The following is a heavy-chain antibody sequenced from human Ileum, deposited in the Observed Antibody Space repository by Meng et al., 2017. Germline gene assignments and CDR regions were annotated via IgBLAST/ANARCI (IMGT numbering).Heavy chain of an antibody. V-gene: IGHV3-23*01. CDR2: IVGSGGTT. D-gene: IGHD5-18*01. Sequence: GGSLRLSCTASGFIFSSYAMSWVRQAPGKGLEWVSAIVGSGGTTYYADSVKGRFTISRDNSKNTLYLQMNSLRAEDTAVYYCAREARRYIYGNNFDYWGQGTLVTVSS. CDR1: GFIFSSYA. J-gene: IGHJ4*02. CDR3: AREARRYIYGNNFDY.